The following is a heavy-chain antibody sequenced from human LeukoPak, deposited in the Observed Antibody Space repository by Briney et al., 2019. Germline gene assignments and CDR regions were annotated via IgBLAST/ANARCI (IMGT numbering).Heavy chain of an antibody. J-gene: IGHJ2*01. CDR2: IYYSGST. Sequence: SSETLSLTCTVSGGSISSYYWSWIRQPPGKGLEWIGYIYYSGSTNYNPSLKSRVTISVDTSKNQFSLKLSSVTAADTAVYYCARHGQERWLQLGWYFDLWGRGTLVTVSS. CDR3: ARHGQERWLQLGWYFDL. D-gene: IGHD5-24*01. V-gene: IGHV4-59*08. CDR1: GGSISSYY.